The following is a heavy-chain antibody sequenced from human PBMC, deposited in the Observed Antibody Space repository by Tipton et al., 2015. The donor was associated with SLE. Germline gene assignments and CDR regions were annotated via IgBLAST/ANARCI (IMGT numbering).Heavy chain of an antibody. V-gene: IGHV3-33*08. CDR3: ARDRSVGEAFDI. CDR2: IWYDGSNK. D-gene: IGHD2-15*01. J-gene: IGHJ3*02. CDR1: GFTFSSYA. Sequence: RSLRLSCAASGFTFSSYAMSWVRQAPGKGLEWVAVIWYDGSNKYYADSVKGRFTISRDNSKNTLYLQMNSLRAEDTAVYYCARDRSVGEAFDIWGQGTMVTVSS.